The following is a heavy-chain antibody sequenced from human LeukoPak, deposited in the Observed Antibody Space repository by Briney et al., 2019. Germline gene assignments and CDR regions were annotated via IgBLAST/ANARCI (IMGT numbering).Heavy chain of an antibody. CDR2: IKTKTDGGTT. CDR1: GFTFATSW. V-gene: IGHV3-15*01. CDR3: GTGPAFDF. D-gene: IGHD1-14*01. J-gene: IGHJ3*01. Sequence: PGGSLRLSCAVSGFTFATSWMSWVRQAPGKGLEWVGRIKTKTDGGTTDYAAPVKGRFTISRDDSKNTVYLQMNSLKIEDTAVYYCGTGPAFDFWGRGTMVTVSS.